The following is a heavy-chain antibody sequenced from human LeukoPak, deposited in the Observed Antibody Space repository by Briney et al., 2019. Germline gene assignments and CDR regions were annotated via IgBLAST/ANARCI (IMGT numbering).Heavy chain of an antibody. CDR1: GITFSDYG. V-gene: IGHV3-30*18. CDR3: AKVWSPSGWFWGYFDY. Sequence: GGSLRLSCAASGITFSDYGMHWVRQAPGRGLEWVAVITFDGHNKFYSDSGKGRFTVSRDNSKNTLYLQMNSLRAEDTAVYYCAKVWSPSGWFWGYFDYWGQGTLVTVSS. CDR2: ITFDGHNK. D-gene: IGHD6-19*01. J-gene: IGHJ4*02.